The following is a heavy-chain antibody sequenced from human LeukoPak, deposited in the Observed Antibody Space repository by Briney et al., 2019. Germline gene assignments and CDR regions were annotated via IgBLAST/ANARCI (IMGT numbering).Heavy chain of an antibody. CDR3: ARGRRFLEWLLLDY. V-gene: IGHV4-59*01. CDR1: GGSISSYY. J-gene: IGHJ4*02. CDR2: IYYSGST. D-gene: IGHD3-3*01. Sequence: PSGTLSLTCTVSGGSISSYYWSWIRQPPGKGLEWIGYIYYSGSTNYNPSLKSRVTISVDTSKNQFSLKLSSVTAADTAVYYCARGRRFLEWLLLDYWGQGTLVTVSS.